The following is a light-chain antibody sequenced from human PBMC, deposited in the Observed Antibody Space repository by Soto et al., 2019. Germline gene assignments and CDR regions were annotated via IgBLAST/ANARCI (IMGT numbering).Light chain of an antibody. CDR3: TSYTTTNTLA. J-gene: IGLJ2*01. CDR1: SSDIGAYND. V-gene: IGLV2-14*01. Sequence: QSALTQPASVSGSPGQSITISCTGTSSDIGAYNDVSWFQQYAGKAPKCVIYDVNNRPSGVSNRFSGSKSGNMASLTISGLKPEDEDDYYGTSYTTTNTLALGGGTKLTVL. CDR2: DVN.